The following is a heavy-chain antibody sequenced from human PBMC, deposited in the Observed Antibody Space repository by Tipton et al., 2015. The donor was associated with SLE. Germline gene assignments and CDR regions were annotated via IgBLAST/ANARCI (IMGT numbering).Heavy chain of an antibody. Sequence: TLSLTCTVSGGSISSSSYYWGWIRQPPGKGLEWIGSIYYSGSTYYNPSLKSRVTISVDTSKNQFSLKLSSVTAADTAVYYCARTSTYYDFWSGSYYYYYYMDVWGKGTTVTVS. CDR2: IYYSGST. J-gene: IGHJ6*03. CDR1: GGSISSSSYY. D-gene: IGHD3-3*01. V-gene: IGHV4-39*01. CDR3: ARTSTYYDFWSGSYYYYYYMDV.